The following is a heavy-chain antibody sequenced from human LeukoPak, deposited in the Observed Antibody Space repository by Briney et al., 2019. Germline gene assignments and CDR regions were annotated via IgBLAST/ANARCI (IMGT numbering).Heavy chain of an antibody. CDR1: GFTFSDYY. CDR2: ISSSGSTI. V-gene: IGHV3-11*04. Sequence: GGSLRLSCAASGFTFSDYYMSWIRQAPGKGLEWVSYISSSGSTIYYADSVKGRFTTSRDNAKNSLYLQMNSLRAEDTAVYYCARDHSYYYGSGSFDYWGQGTLVTVSS. J-gene: IGHJ4*02. D-gene: IGHD3-10*01. CDR3: ARDHSYYYGSGSFDY.